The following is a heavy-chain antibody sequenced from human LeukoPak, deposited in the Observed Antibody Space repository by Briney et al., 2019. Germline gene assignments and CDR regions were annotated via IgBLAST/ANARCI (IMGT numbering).Heavy chain of an antibody. D-gene: IGHD2-2*01. CDR2: IIPIFGTA. J-gene: IGHJ4*01. CDR1: GGTFSSPV. CDR3: ARVNGYCSSISCFLDY. V-gene: IGHV1-69*06. Sequence: ASVKVSCKTSGGTFSSPVISWVRQAPGQGLEWMGGIIPIFGTANYAQKFQGRVTITADKFTNKVYMELSSLRSDDTAIYFCARVNGYCSSISCFLDYWGHGTLVTVSS.